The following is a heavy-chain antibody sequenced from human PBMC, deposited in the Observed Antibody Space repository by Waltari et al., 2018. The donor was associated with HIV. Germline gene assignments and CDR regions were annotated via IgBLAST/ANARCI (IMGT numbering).Heavy chain of an antibody. CDR2: INPNNGDT. D-gene: IGHD2-2*03. J-gene: IGHJ6*02. CDR1: GYIFSGHY. V-gene: IGHV1-2*02. CDR3: ARDVGYCDSSTCYTYYAMDV. Sequence: QVKLVQSGAEVKKPGASVKVSCKTSGYIFSGHYIHWVRQVPGQGLEWMGCINPNNGDTNFAQNYRGRVSLTRDTAVSTAYMEVGNLRSDDTAVYYGARDVGYCDSSTCYTYYAMDVWGQGTTVTVSS.